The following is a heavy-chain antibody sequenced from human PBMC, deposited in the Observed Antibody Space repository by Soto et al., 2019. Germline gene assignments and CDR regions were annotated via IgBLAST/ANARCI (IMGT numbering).Heavy chain of an antibody. V-gene: IGHV4-59*02. Sequence: SDTTSITSTASGGTVSSSEWGWIRQPPGKGLEWIGYIYYSGSTNYNPSLKSRVTISVDTSKNQFSLKLSSVTAADTAVYYCARGLTGTTGYYYYGMDVWGQGTTVTVS. CDR3: ARGLTGTTGYYYYGMDV. J-gene: IGHJ6*02. CDR1: GGTVSSSE. CDR2: IYYSGST. D-gene: IGHD7-27*01.